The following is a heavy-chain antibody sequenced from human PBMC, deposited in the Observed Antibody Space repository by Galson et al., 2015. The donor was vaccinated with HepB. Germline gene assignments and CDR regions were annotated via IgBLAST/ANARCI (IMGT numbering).Heavy chain of an antibody. CDR3: ARGSFYHFDY. CDR1: GFSLIYYW. J-gene: IGHJ4*02. Sequence: SLRLSCAASGFSLIYYWMHWVRQAPGKGLVWISRIDSDGSDTTYADSVKGRFTISRDNAKNTLYLQTNSLTAEDTAVYYCARGSFYHFDYWGQGTLVTVSS. CDR2: IDSDGSDT. V-gene: IGHV3-74*01. D-gene: IGHD5/OR15-5a*01.